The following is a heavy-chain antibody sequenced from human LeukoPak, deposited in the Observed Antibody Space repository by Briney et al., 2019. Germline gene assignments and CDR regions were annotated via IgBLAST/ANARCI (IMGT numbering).Heavy chain of an antibody. CDR3: ARDYYDSSGYYHYDAFDI. CDR1: GFTFSSYS. V-gene: IGHV3-21*01. J-gene: IGHJ3*02. D-gene: IGHD3-22*01. CDR2: ISSSSSYI. Sequence: PGGSLRLSCAASGFTFSSYSMNWVRQAPGKGLEWVSSISSSSSYIYYADSVKGRFTISRDNAKNSLYLQMNSLRAEDTAVYYCARDYYDSSGYYHYDAFDIWGQGTMVTVSS.